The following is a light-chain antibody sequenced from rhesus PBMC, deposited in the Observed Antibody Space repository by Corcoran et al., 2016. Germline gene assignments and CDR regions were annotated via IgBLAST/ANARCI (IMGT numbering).Light chain of an antibody. CDR1: QSGSSN. V-gene: IGKV3-35*01. J-gene: IGKJ2*01. CDR2: YAS. Sequence: EIVMTQSPATLSLSPGERATLPFRASQSGSSNLAWYQQKPGQAPRLLTYYASNRTTGIPDRFSGSGSGTDFTLTINSLGPEDVGVYYYQQYNNWNSFGQGTKVEIK. CDR3: QQYNNWNS.